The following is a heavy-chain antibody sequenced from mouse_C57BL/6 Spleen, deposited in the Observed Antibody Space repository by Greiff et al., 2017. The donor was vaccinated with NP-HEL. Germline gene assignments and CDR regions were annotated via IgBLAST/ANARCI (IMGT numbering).Heavy chain of an antibody. CDR2: IDPSDSYT. V-gene: IGHV1-50*01. CDR1: GYTFTSYW. D-gene: IGHD1-1*01. J-gene: IGHJ2*01. CDR3: ARGYYGSSDY. Sequence: QVQLQQPGAELVKPGASVKLSCKASGYTFTSYWMQWVKQRPGQGLEWIGEIDPSDSYTNYNQKLGGKATLTVDTSSSTAYIQLSSLTAEYSAVYYCARGYYGSSDYWGQGTTLTVSS.